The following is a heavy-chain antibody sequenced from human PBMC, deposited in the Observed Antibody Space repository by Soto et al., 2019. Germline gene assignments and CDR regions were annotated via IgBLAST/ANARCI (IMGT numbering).Heavy chain of an antibody. CDR1: GGSISSSSYY. Sequence: SQTLSLTCTVSGGSISSSSYYWGWIRQPPGKGLEWIGSIYYSGSTYYNPSLKSRVTISVDTSKNQFSLKLSSVTAADTAVYYCARHSGDQLSSGYFDLFFDYWGQGTLVTVSS. D-gene: IGHD3-22*01. J-gene: IGHJ4*02. CDR2: IYYSGST. CDR3: ARHSGDQLSSGYFDLFFDY. V-gene: IGHV4-39*01.